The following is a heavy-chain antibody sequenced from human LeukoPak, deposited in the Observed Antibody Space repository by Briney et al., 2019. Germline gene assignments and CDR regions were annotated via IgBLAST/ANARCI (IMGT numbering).Heavy chain of an antibody. J-gene: IGHJ4*02. Sequence: PSETLSLTCTVSGVSVSSGSYYWSWIRQPPGKGLEWIGYIYYSGSTNYNPSLKSRVTISVDTSKNQFSLKLSSVTAADTAVYYCASRHFENWGQGTLVTVSS. CDR1: GVSVSSGSYY. CDR2: IYYSGST. V-gene: IGHV4-61*01. CDR3: ASRHFEN.